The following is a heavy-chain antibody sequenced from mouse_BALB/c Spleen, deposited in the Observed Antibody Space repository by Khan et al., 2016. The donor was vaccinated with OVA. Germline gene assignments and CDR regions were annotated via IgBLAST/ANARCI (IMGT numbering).Heavy chain of an antibody. J-gene: IGHJ2*01. CDR1: GYNIKDIY. CDR2: TDPANGNT. CDR3: RISTINA. Sequence: VQLQQSGAELVKPAASLKLSCTASGYNIKDIYIHWVKQRPEKGLERIRRTDPANGNTKYDPKFQGQATITADTSSNTAYLQLSSLTSEDTAVYYCRISTINAWGQGTTLTVSS. V-gene: IGHV14-3*02.